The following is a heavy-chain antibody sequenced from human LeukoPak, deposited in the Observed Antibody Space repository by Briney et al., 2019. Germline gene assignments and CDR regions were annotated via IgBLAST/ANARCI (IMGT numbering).Heavy chain of an antibody. D-gene: IGHD3-22*01. Sequence: SETLSLTCAVYGGSFSGYYWSWIRQPPGKGLEWIGEINHSGSTNYNPSLKSRVTISVDTSKNQFSLKLSSVTAADTAVYYCARDLAETYYYDSSGLGNWFDPWGQGTLVTVSA. CDR3: ARDLAETYYYDSSGLGNWFDP. J-gene: IGHJ5*02. V-gene: IGHV4-34*01. CDR1: GGSFSGYY. CDR2: INHSGST.